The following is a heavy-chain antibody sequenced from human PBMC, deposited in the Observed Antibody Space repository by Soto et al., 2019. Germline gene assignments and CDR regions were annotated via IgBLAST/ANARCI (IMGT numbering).Heavy chain of an antibody. CDR1: GGSISGYY. V-gene: IGHV4-59*01. Sequence: NPSETLSLTCTVSGGSISGYYWSRIRQPPGKGLEWIGYIYYTGSTYYNPSLKSRVTISLDTSRNQFSLKLTSVTAADTAVYYCARVVGKNYFDTWGQGTLVTVSS. CDR2: IYYTGST. J-gene: IGHJ5*02. CDR3: ARVVGKNYFDT. D-gene: IGHD1-7*01.